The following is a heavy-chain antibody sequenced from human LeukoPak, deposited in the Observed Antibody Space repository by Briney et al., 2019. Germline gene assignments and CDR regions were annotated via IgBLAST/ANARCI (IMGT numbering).Heavy chain of an antibody. CDR1: GFTFSSYA. Sequence: LGGSLRLSCAASGFTFSSYAMSWVRQAPGKGLEWVSAISGSGGSTYYADSVKGRFTISRDNSKNTLYLQMNSLRAEDTAVYYCAKGPLGSGGLHYFDYWGQGTLVTVSS. J-gene: IGHJ4*02. D-gene: IGHD6-19*01. CDR3: AKGPLGSGGLHYFDY. CDR2: ISGSGGST. V-gene: IGHV3-23*01.